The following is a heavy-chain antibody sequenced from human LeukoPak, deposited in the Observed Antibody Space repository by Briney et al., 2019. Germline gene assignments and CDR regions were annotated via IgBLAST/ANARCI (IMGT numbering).Heavy chain of an antibody. J-gene: IGHJ1*01. D-gene: IGHD3-22*01. Sequence: PGGSLRLSCAVSGFTFSTYSMNWVRQAPGKGLEWVSYISSSSSTIYYADSVKGRFTISRDNAKNSLYLQMNSLRDEDTAVYYCAKDSDYYHSSGYHYAYFQHWGQGTLVTVSS. CDR2: ISSSSSTI. V-gene: IGHV3-48*02. CDR3: AKDSDYYHSSGYHYAYFQH. CDR1: GFTFSTYS.